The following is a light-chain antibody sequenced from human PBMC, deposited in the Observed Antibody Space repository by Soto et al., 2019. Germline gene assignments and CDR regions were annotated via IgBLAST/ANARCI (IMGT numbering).Light chain of an antibody. CDR2: GAH. Sequence: EIVLTQSPGTLSLSPGKRATLSCWASQSVHSSHLAWYQQKPGQAPRLLIYGAHSRATGIPDRFSGSGSGTDFTLTISRLEPEDFALYYCQQFVTSPTWTFGQGTKVDIK. J-gene: IGKJ1*01. CDR1: QSVHSSH. CDR3: QQFVTSPTWT. V-gene: IGKV3-20*01.